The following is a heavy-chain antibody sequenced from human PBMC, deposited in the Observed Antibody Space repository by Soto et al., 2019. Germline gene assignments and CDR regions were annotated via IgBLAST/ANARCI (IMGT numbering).Heavy chain of an antibody. Sequence: SVKVSCKASGGTFSSYTISWVRQAPGQGLEWMGRIIPILGIANYAQKFQGRVTITADKSTSTAYMELSSLRSEDTAVYYCARIPPSSGGHHFDYWGQGTLVTVSS. V-gene: IGHV1-69*02. CDR3: ARIPPSSGGHHFDY. CDR1: GGTFSSYT. D-gene: IGHD6-19*01. CDR2: IIPILGIA. J-gene: IGHJ4*02.